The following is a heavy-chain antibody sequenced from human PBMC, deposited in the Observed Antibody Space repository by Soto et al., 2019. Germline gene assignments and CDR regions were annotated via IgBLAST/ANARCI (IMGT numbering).Heavy chain of an antibody. V-gene: IGHV3-11*05. Sequence: QVQLVESGGGLVKPGGSLRLSCAASGFTFSDYYMSWIRQAPGKGLEWVSYISSSSSYTNYADSVKGRFTISRDNAKNSVYLQMNSLRAEDTAVYYCARDSNYYGSRDQLGRAFDIWGQGTMVTVSS. CDR2: ISSSSSYT. D-gene: IGHD3-22*01. CDR3: ARDSNYYGSRDQLGRAFDI. CDR1: GFTFSDYY. J-gene: IGHJ3*02.